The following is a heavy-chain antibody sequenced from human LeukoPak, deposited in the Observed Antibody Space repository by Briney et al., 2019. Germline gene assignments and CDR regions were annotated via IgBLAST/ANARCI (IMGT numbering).Heavy chain of an antibody. CDR1: GFTFSDYW. J-gene: IGHJ5*02. D-gene: IGHD6-6*01. CDR3: ARDLAARPNNWFDP. V-gene: IGHV3-7*01. CDR2: IKQDGSQR. Sequence: GGSLRLSCTASGFTFSDYWMTWVRQAPGKGPEWVANIKQDGSQRYYVDSVKGRFTISRDNAKNSLYLQMNSLRAEDTAVYYCARDLAARPNNWFDPWGQGTLVTVSS.